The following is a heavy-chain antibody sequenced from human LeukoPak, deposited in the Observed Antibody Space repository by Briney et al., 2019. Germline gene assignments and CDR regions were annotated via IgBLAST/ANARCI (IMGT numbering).Heavy chain of an antibody. V-gene: IGHV3-33*06. D-gene: IGHD3-10*01. CDR2: IWYDGSNK. CDR3: AKDGLLWFGELVPY. CDR1: GFTFSSYG. J-gene: IGHJ4*02. Sequence: GRSLRLSCAASGFTFSSYGMHWVRQAPGKGLEWVAVIWYDGSNKYYADSVKGRFTISRDNSKNTLYLQMNSLRAEDTAVYYCAKDGLLWFGELVPYWGQGTLVTVSS.